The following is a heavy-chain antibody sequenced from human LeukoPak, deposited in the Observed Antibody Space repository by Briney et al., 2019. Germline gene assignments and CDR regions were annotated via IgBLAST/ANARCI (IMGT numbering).Heavy chain of an antibody. CDR3: ARHETYYYYYMDV. J-gene: IGHJ6*03. V-gene: IGHV4-34*01. CDR2: IGHNGST. CDR1: GGSFSDFN. Sequence: PSETLSLTCAVYGGSFSDFNWTWLRQPQGQGLEWFGEIGHNGSTNYNPSLKGRVTILVDTSKNQFSLKVTSVTAADTAVYYCARHETYYYYYMDVWGKGTTVTVSS.